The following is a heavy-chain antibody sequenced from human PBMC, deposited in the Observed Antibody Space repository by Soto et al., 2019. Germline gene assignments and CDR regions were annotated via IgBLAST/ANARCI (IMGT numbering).Heavy chain of an antibody. CDR2: IYHSGST. V-gene: IGHV4-4*02. D-gene: IGHD3-10*01. CDR3: ARDLGHFGEFQGDAFDI. J-gene: IGHJ3*02. Sequence: SETLSLTCAVSGGSISSGNWWSWGRQPPGKGLEWIGEIYHSGSTNYNPSLKSRVTISVDKSKNQFSLKLSSVTAADTAVYYCARDLGHFGEFQGDAFDIWGQGTMVT. CDR1: GGSISSGNW.